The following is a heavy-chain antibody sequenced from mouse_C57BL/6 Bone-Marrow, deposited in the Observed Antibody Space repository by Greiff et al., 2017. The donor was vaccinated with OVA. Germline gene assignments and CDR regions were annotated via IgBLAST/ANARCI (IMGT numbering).Heavy chain of an antibody. CDR2: INPSTGGT. V-gene: IGHV1-42*01. J-gene: IGHJ2*01. CDR1: GYSFTGYY. CDR3: ARDDFAYFDY. Sequence: EVQLQQSGPELVKPGASVKISCKASGYSFTGYYMNWVKQSPEKSLEWIGEINPSTGGTTYNQKFKAKATLTVDKSSSTAYMQLKSLTSEDSAVYYCARDDFAYFDYWGQGTTLTVSS.